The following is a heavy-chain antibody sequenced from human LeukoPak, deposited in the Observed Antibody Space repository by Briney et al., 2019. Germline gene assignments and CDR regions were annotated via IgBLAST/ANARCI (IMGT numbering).Heavy chain of an antibody. CDR3: ATDPLSFYYFDY. CDR1: GFTFSSYA. V-gene: IGHV3-30-3*01. CDR2: ISYDGSNK. Sequence: GGSLRLSCAASGFTFSSYAMHWVRQAPGKGLEWVAVISYDGSNKYYADSVKGRFTISRDNSKNTLYLQMNSLRAEDTAVYYCATDPLSFYYFDYWGQGTLVTVSS. D-gene: IGHD2/OR15-2a*01. J-gene: IGHJ4*02.